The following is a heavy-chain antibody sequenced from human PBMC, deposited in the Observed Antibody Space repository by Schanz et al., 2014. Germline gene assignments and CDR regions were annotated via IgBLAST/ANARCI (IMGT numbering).Heavy chain of an antibody. CDR1: GFTFSAYG. CDR3: ARGYSNIWSPMAY. J-gene: IGHJ4*02. Sequence: QVQLVESGGGVVQPGRSLRLSCAASGFTFSAYGMHWVRQAPGKGLEWVGVIWYDGSKTYYADSVRGRFTISRDNAKNSLSLQMNSLRAEDTAVYYCARGYSNIWSPMAYWGQGTLVAVSS. D-gene: IGHD6-13*01. V-gene: IGHV3-33*01. CDR2: IWYDGSKT.